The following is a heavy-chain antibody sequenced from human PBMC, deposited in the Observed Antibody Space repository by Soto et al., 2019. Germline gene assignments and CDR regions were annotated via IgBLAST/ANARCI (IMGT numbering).Heavy chain of an antibody. D-gene: IGHD2-15*01. Sequence: ASVNVSCKASGYTFTSYGISWVRQAPGQGVEWVGWISAYNGNTNDRQKLQGRVTMTTDTSTSTAYMELRSLRSDDTAVYYCARGYCSGGSCYFDYWGQGTLVTVSS. J-gene: IGHJ4*02. CDR1: GYTFTSYG. CDR3: ARGYCSGGSCYFDY. CDR2: ISAYNGNT. V-gene: IGHV1-18*01.